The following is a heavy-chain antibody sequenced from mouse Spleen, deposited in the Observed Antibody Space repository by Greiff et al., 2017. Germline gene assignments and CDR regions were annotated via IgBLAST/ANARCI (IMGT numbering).Heavy chain of an antibody. D-gene: IGHD1-1*01. V-gene: IGHV5-6-4*01. CDR3: ARESSYYYGSSSFFDY. CDR2: ISSGGGST. CDR1: GFTFSSYY. Sequence: DVKLVESGGGLVKLGGSLKLSCAASGFTFSSYYMSWVRQTPEKRLEWVATISSGGGSTYYPDSVKGRFTISRDNAKNTLYLQMSSLNSEDTAVYYCARESSYYYGSSSFFDYWGQGTTLTVSS. J-gene: IGHJ2*01.